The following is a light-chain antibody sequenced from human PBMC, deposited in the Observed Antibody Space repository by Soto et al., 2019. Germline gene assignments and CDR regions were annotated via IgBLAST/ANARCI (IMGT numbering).Light chain of an antibody. V-gene: IGLV4-69*01. CDR3: QTWGTGYVV. CDR1: SGHSSYS. J-gene: IGLJ2*01. CDR2: LNSAGSH. Sequence: QSVLTQSPSASASLGASVKLTCTLSSGHSSYSIAWHQHRPEEGPRYLMDLNSAGSHTRGDGIPDRFSGSSSGAERYLTISSLQSEDEADYYCQTWGTGYVVFGGGTKLTVL.